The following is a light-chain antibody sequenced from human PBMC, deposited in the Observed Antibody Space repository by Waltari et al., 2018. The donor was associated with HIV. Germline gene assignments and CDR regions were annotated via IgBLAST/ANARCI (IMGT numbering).Light chain of an antibody. Sequence: IVMTPSPHSLAVSLGARATINCKPSRSVLSSSDNNNYLVWYQQKPGQPPKLLISWASTRESGVPDRFSGSGSGTDFTLTISSLQAEDVAVYYCQQCYATPLTFGGGTKVEIK. CDR1: RSVLSSSDNNNY. CDR3: QQCYATPLT. J-gene: IGKJ4*01. V-gene: IGKV4-1*01. CDR2: WAS.